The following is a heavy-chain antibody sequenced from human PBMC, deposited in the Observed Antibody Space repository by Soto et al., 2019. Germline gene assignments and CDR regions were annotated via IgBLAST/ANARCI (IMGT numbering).Heavy chain of an antibody. Sequence: GGSLRLSCAASGFPFSSYVMSWVRQAPGKGLEWVSGISGGGSNTFYADSVKGRFTISRDNSKNTLLLQMNSLGAEDTAVYYCAKDRKKDSSSIRAHYFDVRGQGIGVTVAS. CDR3: AKDRKKDSSSIRAHYFDV. D-gene: IGHD2-2*01. CDR1: GFPFSSYV. J-gene: IGHJ4*02. CDR2: ISGGGSNT. V-gene: IGHV3-23*01.